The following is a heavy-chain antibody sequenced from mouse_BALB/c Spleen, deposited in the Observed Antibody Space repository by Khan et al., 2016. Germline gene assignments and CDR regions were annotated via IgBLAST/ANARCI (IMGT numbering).Heavy chain of an antibody. J-gene: IGHJ4*01. Sequence: QVQLKQSGPGLVAPSQSLSITCTVSGFSLTSYDISWIRQPPGKGLEWLGGIWTGGGTNYNSAFMSRMIISKDNSKSQVFLKMNSLQTDDTAIYYCVREGYGTTYGAIDYWGQGTSVIVSS. CDR2: IWTGGGT. CDR1: GFSLTSYD. V-gene: IGHV2-9-2*01. CDR3: VREGYGTTYGAIDY. D-gene: IGHD1-1*01.